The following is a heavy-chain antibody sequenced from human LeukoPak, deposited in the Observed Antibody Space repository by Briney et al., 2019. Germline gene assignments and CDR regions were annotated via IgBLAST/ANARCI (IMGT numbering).Heavy chain of an antibody. D-gene: IGHD1-26*01. CDR1: GFTFSSYA. CDR3: ARGGPGRAIGRFDY. CDR2: ISGSGATT. J-gene: IGHJ4*02. Sequence: PGGSLRLSCAASGFTFSSYAMSWVRQAPGKGLEWVSAISGSGATTYYADSVKGRFTISRDNSKNTLYLQMNSLRAEDTAVYYCARGGPGRAIGRFDYWGQGTLVTVSS. V-gene: IGHV3-23*01.